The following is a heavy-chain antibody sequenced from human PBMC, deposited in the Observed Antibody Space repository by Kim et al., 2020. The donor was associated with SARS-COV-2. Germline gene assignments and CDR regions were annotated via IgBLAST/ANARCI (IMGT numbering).Heavy chain of an antibody. D-gene: IGHD3-9*01. J-gene: IGHJ6*02. CDR2: IYDSGST. V-gene: IGHV4-59*08. Sequence: SETLSLTCTVSGGSISSYYWSWIRQPPGKGLEWIGYIYDSGSTNYNPSLMSRVTISVDTSKNQFSLKLSSVTAADTAVYYCARRNYDILTGYYSGMDVWGQGTTVTVSS. CDR3: ARRNYDILTGYYSGMDV. CDR1: GGSISSYY.